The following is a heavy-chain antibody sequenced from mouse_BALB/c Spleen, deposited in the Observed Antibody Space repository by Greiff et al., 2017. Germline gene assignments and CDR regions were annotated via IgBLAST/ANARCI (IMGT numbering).Heavy chain of an antibody. D-gene: IGHD1-1*01. CDR3: ARSCSSPYYFDY. Sequence: EVKLQESGPSLVKPSQTLSLTCSVTGDSITSGYWNWIRKFPGNKLEYMGYISYSGSTYYNPSLKSRISITRDTSKNQYYLQLNSVTTEDTATYYCARSCSSPYYFDYWGQGTTLTVSS. V-gene: IGHV3-8*02. CDR2: ISYSGST. CDR1: GDSITSGY. J-gene: IGHJ2*01.